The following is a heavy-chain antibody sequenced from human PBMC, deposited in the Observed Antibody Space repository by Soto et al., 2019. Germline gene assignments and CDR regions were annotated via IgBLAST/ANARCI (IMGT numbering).Heavy chain of an antibody. J-gene: IGHJ4*02. D-gene: IGHD4-17*01. CDR2: IYDTART. Sequence: QVHLQESGPGHVKASETLSLTCSVSGGSVSSEIYYWNWIRQPPGKGLEWIGYIYDTARTNYNPSRKSRVTLSVDTSKNQCSLKGNSVTAADTAVYYWARAPYGDYGHFDSWGRGTRVTVSS. CDR1: GGSVSSEIYY. CDR3: ARAPYGDYGHFDS. V-gene: IGHV4-61*01.